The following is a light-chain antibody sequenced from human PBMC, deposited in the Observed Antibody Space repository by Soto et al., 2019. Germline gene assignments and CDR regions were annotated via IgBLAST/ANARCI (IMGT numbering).Light chain of an antibody. Sequence: EIVLTQSPGTLSLSPGERATLSCRASQSVGRNYLAWYQQKPGQAPRLLIYDASSSATGIPDRFSGSGSGRDFTLTMRRVEHYDFVVYYSQQNDSSPHTFGGGTKVEIK. CDR2: DAS. V-gene: IGKV3-20*01. CDR1: QSVGRNY. CDR3: QQNDSSPHT. J-gene: IGKJ4*01.